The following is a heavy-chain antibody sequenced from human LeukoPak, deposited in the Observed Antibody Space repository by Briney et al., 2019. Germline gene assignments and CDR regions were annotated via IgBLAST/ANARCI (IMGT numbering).Heavy chain of an antibody. CDR2: IKQDGSEK. D-gene: IGHD5-12*01. CDR3: ASSLGGYSYGFDY. Sequence: PGGSLRLPCEASGFIFSSYWMSWVRQAPGKGLEWVANIKQDGSEKYYVDSVKGRFTISRDNAKKSLYVQMNSLRAEDTAAYYCASSLGGYSYGFDYWGQGTLVTVSS. J-gene: IGHJ4*02. CDR1: GFIFSSYW. V-gene: IGHV3-7*03.